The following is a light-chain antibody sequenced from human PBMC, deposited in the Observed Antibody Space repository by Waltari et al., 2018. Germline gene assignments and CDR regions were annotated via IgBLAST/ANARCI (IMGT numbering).Light chain of an antibody. Sequence: EIVLTQSPAKLSLSPGERATLSGRASQSVSNYLAWYQQKPGQAPTLLIYDTSNRATDIPARFSGSGSGTDFTLTITSLEPGDSAIYYCQQRAKWPLTFGGGTRVETK. J-gene: IGKJ4*01. CDR1: QSVSNY. CDR2: DTS. CDR3: QQRAKWPLT. V-gene: IGKV3-11*01.